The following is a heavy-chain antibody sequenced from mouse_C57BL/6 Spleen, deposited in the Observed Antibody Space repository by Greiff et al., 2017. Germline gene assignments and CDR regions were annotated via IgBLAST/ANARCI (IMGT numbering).Heavy chain of an antibody. CDR2: ISDGGSYT. CDR3: SRHYGSSYWDIDD. V-gene: IGHV5-4*01. J-gene: IGHJ1*03. CDR1: GFTFSSYA. D-gene: IGHD1-1*01. Sequence: EVQLVESGGGLVKPGGSLKLSCAASGFTFSSYAMTWVRQTPEKRLEWVATISDGGSYTYYPDNVKGRFTISSDNAKNNLYLQMSQMRSEDAAMYYCSRHYGSSYWDIDDWGTGTSVTVSS.